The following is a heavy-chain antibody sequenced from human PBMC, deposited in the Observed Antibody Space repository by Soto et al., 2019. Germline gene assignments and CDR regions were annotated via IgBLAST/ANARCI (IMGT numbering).Heavy chain of an antibody. CDR3: ARVGGDLWRYPWFDP. V-gene: IGHV1-46*01. Sequence: ASVKGSFKASGYTFTNYYVHWLRQAPGQGCEWMGMINPSDGSTYYTQRFEGRATWTRDTSTSTVYLELSSLRSEDTAVYYCARVGGDLWRYPWFDPWGQGTLVTVSS. J-gene: IGHJ5*02. CDR1: GYTFTNYY. CDR2: INPSDGST. D-gene: IGHD3-16*01.